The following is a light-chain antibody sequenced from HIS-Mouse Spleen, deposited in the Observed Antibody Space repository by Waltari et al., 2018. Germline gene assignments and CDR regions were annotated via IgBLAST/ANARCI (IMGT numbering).Light chain of an antibody. CDR1: QTLLHSDGKTY. CDR2: DVS. CDR3: MQGIQLPLT. V-gene: IGKV2-29*03. J-gene: IGKJ4*01. Sequence: IVMTQTPLSLSVTPGQPASISCTSSQTLLHSDGKTYLYWYLHKPGQSPPLLLYDVSSRFSGVPDRFSGSGSGTDFTMKISRVEAEDVGVYYCMQGIQLPLTFGGGTKVEIK.